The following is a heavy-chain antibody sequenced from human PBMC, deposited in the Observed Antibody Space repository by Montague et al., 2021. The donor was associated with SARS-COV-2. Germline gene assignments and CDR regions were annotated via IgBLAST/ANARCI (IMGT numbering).Heavy chain of an antibody. CDR3: ARRFDL. J-gene: IGHJ2*01. CDR1: GGSISSYY. V-gene: IGHV4-59*01. Sequence: SETLSLTCTVSGGSISSYYWSWIRQPPGKGLEWIGYIYYSGSTNYNPSLKSRVTISVDTSKNQFSLKLSSVTAADTAVYYCARRFDLWGRGTLVTVSS. CDR2: IYYSGST.